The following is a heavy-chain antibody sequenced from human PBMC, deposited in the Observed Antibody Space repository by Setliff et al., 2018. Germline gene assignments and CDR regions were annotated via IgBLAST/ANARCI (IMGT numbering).Heavy chain of an antibody. Sequence: PGGSLRLSCAASGFTLSSYSMNWVRQAPGKGLEWVSAISGSGGTIYYADSVKGRFTISRDNAKNSLYLQMNSLRAEDTAVYYCARDKGVISLDYWGQGTLVTVSS. CDR2: ISGSGGTI. J-gene: IGHJ4*02. D-gene: IGHD3-10*01. CDR1: GFTLSSYS. V-gene: IGHV3-48*04. CDR3: ARDKGVISLDY.